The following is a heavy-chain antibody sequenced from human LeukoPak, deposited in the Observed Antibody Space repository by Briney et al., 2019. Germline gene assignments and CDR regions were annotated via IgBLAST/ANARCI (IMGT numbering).Heavy chain of an antibody. Sequence: GRSLRLSCAASGFTFSNYGMSWVCQAPGKGLEWGSGISGSGDITYYADSVKGRFTISRDNSKNTLYLQMNSLRAEDTAIYYSARGYWTSASCYRCDYWGQGTLVTVSS. V-gene: IGHV3-23*01. D-gene: IGHD2-2*01. CDR1: GFTFSNYG. CDR2: ISGSGDIT. J-gene: IGHJ4*02. CDR3: ARGYWTSASCYRCDY.